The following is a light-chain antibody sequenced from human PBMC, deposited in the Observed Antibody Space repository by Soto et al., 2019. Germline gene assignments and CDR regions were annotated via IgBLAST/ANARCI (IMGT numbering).Light chain of an antibody. CDR1: QSVSAY. J-gene: IGKJ4*01. V-gene: IGKV3-11*01. CDR3: QQRCHWLS. CDR2: DVS. Sequence: EVVLTPSPASLSLSPGERATLSCRASQSVSAYLAWYQQKAGQAPRLLIYDVSNRAPGIPARFTGSGSGTDFTLTISSLEPEDSAVSYCQQRCHWLSSGGGGKADIK.